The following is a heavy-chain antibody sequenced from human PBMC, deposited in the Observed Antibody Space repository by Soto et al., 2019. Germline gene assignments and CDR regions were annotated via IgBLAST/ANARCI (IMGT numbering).Heavy chain of an antibody. Sequence: EVQLVESGGGLVQPGGSLRLSCAASGFIFSDHYMDWVRQSPGKGLEWVGRSRNKANSYTTEYAASVKGRFTISRHDSDNSLYLQMKSLKTEDTAVYYCASLKMGGTYCFDYWGQGTLVTVSS. V-gene: IGHV3-72*01. D-gene: IGHD1-26*01. J-gene: IGHJ4*02. CDR1: GFIFSDHY. CDR3: ASLKMGGTYCFDY. CDR2: SRNKANSYTT.